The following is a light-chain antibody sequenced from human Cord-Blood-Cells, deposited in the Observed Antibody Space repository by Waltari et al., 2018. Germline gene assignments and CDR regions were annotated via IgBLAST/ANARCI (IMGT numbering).Light chain of an antibody. V-gene: IGLV2-14*01. CDR2: DVS. Sequence: QSALTQPASVSGSPGQSITISCTGTSNDVGGYNYVSWYQQHPGKAPKLMIYDVSNRPSGVSNRFSGSKSGNTASLTISGLQADDEADYYCSSYTSSSTNYVFGTGTKVTVL. J-gene: IGLJ1*01. CDR3: SSYTSSSTNYV. CDR1: SNDVGGYNY.